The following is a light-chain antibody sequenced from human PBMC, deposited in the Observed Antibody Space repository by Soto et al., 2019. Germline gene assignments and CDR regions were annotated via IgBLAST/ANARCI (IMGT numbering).Light chain of an antibody. CDR3: QLTDRPTGA. Sequence: CLGPSDTKTCRASQGISTYLNWYQQKPGKAPKVLIYAASSLQSGVPSRFSGSGSETDFTLTSSSLKPEDSVSYSSQLTDRPTGAFAQGTKVDIK. CDR1: QGISTY. V-gene: IGKV1-39*01. J-gene: IGKJ1*01. CDR2: AAS.